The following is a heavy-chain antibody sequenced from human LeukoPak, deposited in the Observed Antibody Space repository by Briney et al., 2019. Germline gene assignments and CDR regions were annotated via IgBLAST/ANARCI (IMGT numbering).Heavy chain of an antibody. CDR2: IWYDGSNK. J-gene: IGHJ4*02. CDR1: GFTFSSYG. V-gene: IGHV3-33*01. D-gene: IGHD6-13*01. CDR3: ARASIAAAVGFDY. Sequence: GRSLRLSCAASGFTFSSYGMHWVRQAPGKGLEWVAVIWYDGSNKYYADSVKGRFTISRDNSKNTLYLQMNSLRAEDTAVYYCARASIAAAVGFDYWGQGTLVTVSS.